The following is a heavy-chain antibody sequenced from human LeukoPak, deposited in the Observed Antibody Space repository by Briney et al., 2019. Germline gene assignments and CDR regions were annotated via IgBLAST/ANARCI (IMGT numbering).Heavy chain of an antibody. V-gene: IGHV1-18*01. CDR1: GYTFTSYG. J-gene: IGHJ3*02. Sequence: AASVKVSCKASGYTFTSYGISWVRQAPGQGLEWMGWISAYNGNTNYAQKLQGRVTMTTDTSTSTAYMGLRSLRSDDTAVYYCAREEDSSGYYYRDSDAFDIWGQGTMVTVSS. CDR2: ISAYNGNT. D-gene: IGHD3-22*01. CDR3: AREEDSSGYYYRDSDAFDI.